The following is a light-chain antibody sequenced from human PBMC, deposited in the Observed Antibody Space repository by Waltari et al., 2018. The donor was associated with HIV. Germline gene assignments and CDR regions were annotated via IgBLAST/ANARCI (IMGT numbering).Light chain of an antibody. V-gene: IGKV2D-29*01. CDR1: QSLLHTDGKTY. CDR2: EVS. Sequence: IVLTQTPLSLSVTPGQPASISCKSIQSLLHTDGKTYLYWYLQKAGQPPQLLINEVSNRFSRVPDRFSGGGSGTEFSLKISRVEAEDVGIYYCMQSIKLPLTFGGGTKVEIK. CDR3: MQSIKLPLT. J-gene: IGKJ4*01.